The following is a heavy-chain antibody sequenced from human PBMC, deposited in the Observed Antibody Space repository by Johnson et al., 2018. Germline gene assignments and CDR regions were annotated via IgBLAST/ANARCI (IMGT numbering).Heavy chain of an antibody. Sequence: VQLVQSGGGLVKPGGSLRLSCAASGFTFSSYAMHWVRQAPGKGLEYVSAISSNGGSTYYANSVKGRFTISRDNSKKTLYLQMGSLRAEDMAVYYCARVRVGATNAFDIWDQVTMVTVSS. CDR3: ARVRVGATNAFDI. V-gene: IGHV3-64*01. CDR2: ISSNGGST. CDR1: GFTFSSYA. J-gene: IGHJ3*02. D-gene: IGHD1-26*01.